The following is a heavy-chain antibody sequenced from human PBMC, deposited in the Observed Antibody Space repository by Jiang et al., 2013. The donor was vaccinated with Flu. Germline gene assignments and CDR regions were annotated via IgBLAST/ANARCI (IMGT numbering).Heavy chain of an antibody. D-gene: IGHD6-19*01. V-gene: IGHV7-4-1*02. CDR2: LNTDTGNP. Sequence: QSGSELKKPGASVNVSCKASGYIFSNYAMNWVRQAPGQGLEWMGWLNTDTGNPTYAQGFTGRFAFSMDASASTALLQISSLETEDSAIYYCARDEVVEVAGGEHDYAYHGMDVWGQGTTVTVSS. CDR1: GYIFSNYA. CDR3: ARDEVVEVAGGEHDYAYHGMDV. J-gene: IGHJ6*02.